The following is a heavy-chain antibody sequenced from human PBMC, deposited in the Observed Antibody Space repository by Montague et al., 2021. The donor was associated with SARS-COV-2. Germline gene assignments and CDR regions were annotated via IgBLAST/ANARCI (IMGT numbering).Heavy chain of an antibody. CDR1: GGSTSSYY. CDR2: IYYSGST. D-gene: IGHD1-26*01. J-gene: IGHJ4*02. V-gene: IGHV4-59*01. Sequence: SETLSLTCTVSGGSTSSYYWSWIRQPPGKGLEWIGYIYYSGSTNXNPSLKSRVTILVDMSKNQFSLKLSSVTAADTAVYYCARGMGGSYLYYFDYWGQGTLVTVSS. CDR3: ARGMGGSYLYYFDY.